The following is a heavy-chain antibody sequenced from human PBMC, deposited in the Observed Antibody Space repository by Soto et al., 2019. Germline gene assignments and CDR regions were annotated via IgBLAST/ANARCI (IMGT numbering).Heavy chain of an antibody. Sequence: SETLSLTCAVSGGSISSGGYSWSWIRQPPGKGLEWIGYIYHSGSTYYNPSLKSRVTISVDRSKNQFSLKLSSVTAADTAVYYCARGPPPGYDFWSGYQTDYGMDVWGQGTTVIVSS. D-gene: IGHD3-3*01. CDR2: IYHSGST. V-gene: IGHV4-30-2*01. CDR1: GGSISSGGYS. CDR3: ARGPPPGYDFWSGYQTDYGMDV. J-gene: IGHJ6*02.